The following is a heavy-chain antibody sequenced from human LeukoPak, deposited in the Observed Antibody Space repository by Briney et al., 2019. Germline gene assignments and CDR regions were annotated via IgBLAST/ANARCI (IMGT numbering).Heavy chain of an antibody. D-gene: IGHD3-3*01. Sequence: ASVKASCKVSGFAFTEMSIHWVRQTPRKGLEWMGGFDPESGERVYAQSFRGRVTLSEDTSTDTAYMELSSLTSEDTAVYYCADFGVVTHWFDPWGQGTLVTVSS. V-gene: IGHV1-24*01. CDR1: GFAFTEMS. J-gene: IGHJ5*02. CDR2: FDPESGER. CDR3: ADFGVVTHWFDP.